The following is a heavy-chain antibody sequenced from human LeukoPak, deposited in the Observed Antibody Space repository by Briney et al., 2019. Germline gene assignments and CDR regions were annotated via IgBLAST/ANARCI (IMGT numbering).Heavy chain of an antibody. Sequence: TSETLFLTCTVSGGSISSYYWSWIRQPPGKGLEWIGYIYYSGSTNYNPSLKSRVTISVDTSKNQFSLKLSSVTAADTAVYYCARGPPGIAVATLGFDPWGQGTLVTVSS. CDR3: ARGPPGIAVATLGFDP. CDR2: IYYSGST. D-gene: IGHD6-19*01. J-gene: IGHJ5*02. CDR1: GGSISSYY. V-gene: IGHV4-59*08.